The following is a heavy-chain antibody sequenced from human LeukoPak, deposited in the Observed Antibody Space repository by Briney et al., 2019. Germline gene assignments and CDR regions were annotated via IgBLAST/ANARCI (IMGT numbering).Heavy chain of an antibody. CDR2: IYPGDSDA. D-gene: IGHD6-13*01. CDR3: AMCSSSWSRWNAFDI. CDR1: GYTFTTYW. V-gene: IGHV5-51*01. J-gene: IGHJ3*02. Sequence: GESLKISCQGPGYTFTTYWIAWVRQMPGKGLEWMGSIYPGDSDARYSPSFQGQVTISADTSINTAHLQWSSLKASDTAMYYCAMCSSSWSRWNAFDIWGQGTMVTGSS.